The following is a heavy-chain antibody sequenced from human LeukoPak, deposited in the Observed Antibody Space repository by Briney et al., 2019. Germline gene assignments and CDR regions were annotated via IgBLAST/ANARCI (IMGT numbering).Heavy chain of an antibody. CDR3: ARYSYSHGYFDN. J-gene: IGHJ4*02. CDR2: IKQDGSEK. CDR1: GFTFSSYW. D-gene: IGHD5-18*01. Sequence: GGSLRLSCTASGFTFSSYWLSWVRQAPGKGLEWVANIKQDGSEKYYVGSVKGRFTISRDNAKNSLYVQMTSLRAEDTAVYYCARYSYSHGYFDNWGQGTLVTVSS. V-gene: IGHV3-7*01.